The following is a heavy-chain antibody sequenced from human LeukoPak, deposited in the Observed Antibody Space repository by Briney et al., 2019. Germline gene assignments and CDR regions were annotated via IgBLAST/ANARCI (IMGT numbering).Heavy chain of an antibody. V-gene: IGHV1-2*02. CDR3: ARYCSSGICYSLSFDY. Sequence: WASVKVSCKASGYTFTGYYMHWVRQAPGQGLEWMGWINPNSGGTNYAQKFQGRVTMTRDTSISTAYMELSRLRSDDTAVYYCARYCSSGICYSLSFDYWGQGTLATVSS. J-gene: IGHJ4*02. CDR2: INPNSGGT. D-gene: IGHD2-15*01. CDR1: GYTFTGYY.